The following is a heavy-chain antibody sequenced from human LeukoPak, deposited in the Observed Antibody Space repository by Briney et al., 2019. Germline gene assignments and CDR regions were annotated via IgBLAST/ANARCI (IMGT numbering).Heavy chain of an antibody. V-gene: IGHV3-11*06. CDR1: GFTFSDYY. CDR2: ISSSSSYT. CDR3: ARDGLVGAKAGGDY. Sequence: PGGSLRLSCAASGFTFSDYYMSWIRQAPGKGLEWVSYISSSSSYTNYADSVKGRFTISRDNAKNSPYLQMNSLRDEDTAVYYCARDGLVGAKAGGDYWGQGTLVTVSS. D-gene: IGHD1-26*01. J-gene: IGHJ4*02.